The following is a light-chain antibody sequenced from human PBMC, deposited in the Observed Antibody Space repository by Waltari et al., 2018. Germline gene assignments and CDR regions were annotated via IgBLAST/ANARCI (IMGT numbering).Light chain of an antibody. CDR2: DVS. J-gene: IGLJ3*02. CDR3: SSYTSSSTLV. V-gene: IGLV2-14*03. Sequence: QSALTLPASVSGSPGQSITISCTGTSSDVGGYNYVSWYQQHPGKAPKLMVYDVSNRPSVVSSRFSGSKAGNTASLSISGLQAEDEADYHCSSYTSSSTLVFGGGTKLTVL. CDR1: SSDVGGYNY.